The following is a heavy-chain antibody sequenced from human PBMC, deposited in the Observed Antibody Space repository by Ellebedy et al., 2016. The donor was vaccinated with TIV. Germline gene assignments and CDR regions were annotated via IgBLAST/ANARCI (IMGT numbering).Heavy chain of an antibody. CDR1: GGSISSYY. J-gene: IGHJ2*01. D-gene: IGHD2-21*02. CDR3: ARHRYCGGDCYLNWYFDL. Sequence: MPSETLSLTCTVSGGSISSYYWSWIRQPPGKGLEWIGYIYYSGSTNYNPSLKSRVTISVDTSKNQFSLKLSSVTAADTAVYYCARHRYCGGDCYLNWYFDLWGRGTLVTVSS. V-gene: IGHV4-59*08. CDR2: IYYSGST.